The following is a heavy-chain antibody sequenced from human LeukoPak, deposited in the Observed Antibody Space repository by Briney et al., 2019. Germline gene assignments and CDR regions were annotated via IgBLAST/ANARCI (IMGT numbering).Heavy chain of an antibody. CDR1: GFTVSSNY. J-gene: IGHJ4*02. V-gene: IGHV3-33*08. D-gene: IGHD6-19*01. CDR2: IWYDGTNE. Sequence: GGSLRLSCAASGFTVSSNYMSWVRQAPGKGLEWVALIWYDGTNEHYADSVKGRFTIYRDNSKNTLWLQMNSLGADDTAVYYCAREWIGNGWSAFDYWGQGTLLTVSS. CDR3: AREWIGNGWSAFDY.